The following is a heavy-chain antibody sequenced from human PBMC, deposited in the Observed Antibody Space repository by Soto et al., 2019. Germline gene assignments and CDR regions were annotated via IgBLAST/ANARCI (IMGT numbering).Heavy chain of an antibody. V-gene: IGHV3-23*01. CDR1: GLKFSHYA. CDR2: VSGIGDET. Sequence: EVQLSESGGGLVQPGGSLRLSCEASGLKFSHYAMTWVRQAPGRGPEWVSTVSGIGDETFYADSVRGRFTISRDNSKDTAYLVMNSLRVEDTAVYYCAKGGHLSFFDCWGQGTLVTVSS. CDR3: AKGGHLSFFDC. J-gene: IGHJ4*02.